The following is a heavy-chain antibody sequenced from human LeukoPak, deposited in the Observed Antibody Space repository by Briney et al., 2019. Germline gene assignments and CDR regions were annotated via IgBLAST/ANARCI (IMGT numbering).Heavy chain of an antibody. CDR3: TRITIHGNSDY. V-gene: IGHV4-59*01. CDR1: GGSFSGYY. Sequence: ASETLSLTCAVYGGSFSGYYWSWIRQPPGKGLEWIGYIYYSGSTKYNPSLTSRVTISVDTSKNQFSLKLTSVTAADTAMYYCTRITIHGNSDYWGQGTLVTVSS. J-gene: IGHJ4*02. D-gene: IGHD5-24*01. CDR2: IYYSGST.